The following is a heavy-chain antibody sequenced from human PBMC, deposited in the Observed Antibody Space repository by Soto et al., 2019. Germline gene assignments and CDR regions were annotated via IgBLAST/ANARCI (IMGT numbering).Heavy chain of an antibody. J-gene: IGHJ6*03. Sequence: PSETLSLACTVSGDSVSSSSYYWDWIRQPPGKGLEWIASIYYSGSTYYKSSLKSRVTISVDTSKNQFSLRLSSVTAADTAIYYCARRTILATFPYYLDVWGKGTTVTVSS. CDR2: IYYSGST. V-gene: IGHV4-39*01. CDR1: GDSVSSSSYY. D-gene: IGHD2-15*01. CDR3: ARRTILATFPYYLDV.